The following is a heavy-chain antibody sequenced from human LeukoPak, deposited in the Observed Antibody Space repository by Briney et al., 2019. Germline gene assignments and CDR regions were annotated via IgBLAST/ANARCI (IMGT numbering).Heavy chain of an antibody. J-gene: IGHJ4*02. D-gene: IGHD3-10*01. CDR1: GYTFSSYG. V-gene: IGHV1-18*01. CDR2: ISAYNGNT. Sequence: GASVTVSCKASGYTFSSYGISWVRQAPGQGLEWMGWISAYNGNTNYAQNLQGRVTMTTDTSTSTAYMELRSLRSDDTAVYYCARMSSGSYSYWGQGTLVTVSS. CDR3: ARMSSGSYSY.